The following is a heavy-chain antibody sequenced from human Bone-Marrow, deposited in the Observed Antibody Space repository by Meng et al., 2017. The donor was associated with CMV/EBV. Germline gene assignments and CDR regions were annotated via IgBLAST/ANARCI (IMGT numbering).Heavy chain of an antibody. CDR1: GGSISSSSYY. CDR2: IYYSGST. V-gene: IGHV4-39*01. CDR3: ARQDGDYSAFDY. Sequence: GSLRLSCTVSGGSISSSSYYWGWIRQPPGKGLEWIGSIYYSGSTYYNPSLKSRVTMSVDTSKNEFSLRLSSVTASDTAVYYCARQDGDYSAFDYWGQGTLVTVSS. J-gene: IGHJ4*02. D-gene: IGHD4-17*01.